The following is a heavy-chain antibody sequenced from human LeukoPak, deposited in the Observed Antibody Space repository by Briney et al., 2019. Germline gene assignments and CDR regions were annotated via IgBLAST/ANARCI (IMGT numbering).Heavy chain of an antibody. CDR2: INSDGSNT. D-gene: IGHD2-15*01. CDR1: GFTFSSYW. J-gene: IGHJ4*02. Sequence: GGSLRLSCAASGFTFSSYWMHWVRQGPGKGLVWVSNINSDGSNTNYADSVKGRFTISRDNSKNTLYLHMNTLRAEDTAVYYCARANWHSRGTLYYFDHWGQGTLVTVSS. V-gene: IGHV3-74*01. CDR3: ARANWHSRGTLYYFDH.